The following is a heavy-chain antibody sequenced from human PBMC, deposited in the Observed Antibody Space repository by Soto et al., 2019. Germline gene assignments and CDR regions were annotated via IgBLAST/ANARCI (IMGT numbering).Heavy chain of an antibody. Sequence: SETLSLTCSVSGGSVSNQTYYWSWIRQPPRKRLEWIGHVSYSGTTNYNPSLKSRVTISVDLSKKQFSLRLSSVTTADTALYYCARTTAVPNTLRSRYFFDYWGQGTLVTVSS. D-gene: IGHD4-17*01. V-gene: IGHV4-61*01. CDR3: ARTTAVPNTLRSRYFFDY. CDR2: VSYSGTT. CDR1: GGSVSNQTYY. J-gene: IGHJ4*02.